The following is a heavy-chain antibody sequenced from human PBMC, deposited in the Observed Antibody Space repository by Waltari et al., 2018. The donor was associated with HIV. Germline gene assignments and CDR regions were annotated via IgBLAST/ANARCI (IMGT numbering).Heavy chain of an antibody. J-gene: IGHJ2*01. CDR3: ARLIREGYNDWYFDL. D-gene: IGHD1-20*01. CDR1: GFKVNGFW. CDR2: IMEDGTEK. Sequence: EVELVESGGGLVQAGGELRLSGKVSGFKVNGFWMSWVRQGPGKGLEWVANIMEDGTEKNYLESVKGRFTISKDSLKNSAYLTLNNMTAGDTAVYFCARLIREGYNDWYFDLWGRGTLITV. V-gene: IGHV3-7*01.